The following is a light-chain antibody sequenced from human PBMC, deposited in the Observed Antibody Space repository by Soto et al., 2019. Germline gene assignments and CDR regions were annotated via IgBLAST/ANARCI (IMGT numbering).Light chain of an antibody. CDR2: QDT. Sequence: SYELSQPPSVSVSPGQTATITCSGDELGDKYVSWYQQRPGQSPVLVISQDTQRPSGIPERFSGSNSGDTATLTISGTQSLDEADYYCQSFDTGLTGPILGIGTKLTVL. CDR1: ELGDKY. V-gene: IGLV3-1*01. J-gene: IGLJ2*01. CDR3: QSFDTGLTGPI.